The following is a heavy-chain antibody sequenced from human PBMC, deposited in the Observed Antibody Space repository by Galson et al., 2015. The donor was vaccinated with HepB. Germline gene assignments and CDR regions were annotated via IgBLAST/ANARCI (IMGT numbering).Heavy chain of an antibody. CDR3: ARAYAPTPDTFDI. CDR2: MSSEGSSI. D-gene: IGHD2-2*01. J-gene: IGHJ3*02. Sequence: SLRLSCAASGFTFSNYAMHWVRQAPGKGLEWVAAMSSEGSSIYYADSVKGRFTISRDNSKNTLYLQMNSLRAEDTAVYYCARAYAPTPDTFDIWGQGTMVTVSS. CDR1: GFTFSNYA. V-gene: IGHV3-30-3*01.